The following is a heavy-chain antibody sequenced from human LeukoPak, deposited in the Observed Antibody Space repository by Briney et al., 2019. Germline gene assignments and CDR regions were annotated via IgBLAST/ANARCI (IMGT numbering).Heavy chain of an antibody. D-gene: IGHD3-22*01. Sequence: PSETLSLTCAVYGGSFSGYYWSWIHQPPGKGLEWIGEINHSGSTNYNPSLRSRVTISVDTSTNQFSLKQNSVTPTNSAGFYSARGGTKDYFDSSGAFDYWGQGTLVTVSS. J-gene: IGHJ4*02. CDR3: ARGGTKDYFDSSGAFDY. CDR1: GGSFSGYY. V-gene: IGHV4-34*01. CDR2: INHSGST.